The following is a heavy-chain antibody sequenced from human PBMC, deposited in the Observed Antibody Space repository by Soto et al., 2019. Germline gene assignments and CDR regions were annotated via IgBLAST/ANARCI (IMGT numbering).Heavy chain of an antibody. Sequence: KSSETLSLTCTVSGGPISSYYWSWIRQPPGKGLEWIGYIYYSGSTNYNPSLKSRVTISVDTSNNQFSLKLSSVTAADTAIYYCARSGHTFGGVVWGQGILVTVSS. CDR2: IYYSGST. J-gene: IGHJ4*02. V-gene: IGHV4-59*01. CDR1: GGPISSYY. D-gene: IGHD3-16*01. CDR3: ARSGHTFGGVV.